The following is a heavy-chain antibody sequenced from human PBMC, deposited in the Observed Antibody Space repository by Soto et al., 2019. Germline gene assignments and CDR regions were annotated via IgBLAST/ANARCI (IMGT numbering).Heavy chain of an antibody. J-gene: IGHJ4*02. V-gene: IGHV1-69*12. CDR1: GGTFSSYA. D-gene: IGHD6-19*01. CDR2: IIPIFGTA. CDR3: AIKPGWPKEYYFDY. Sequence: QVQLVQSGAEVKKPGSSVKVSCKASGGTFSSYAISWVRQAPGQGLEWMGGIIPIFGTANYAQKFQGRVTXNAYEXXSTAYMELSSLRSEDTAVYYWAIKPGWPKEYYFDYWGQGTLVTVSS.